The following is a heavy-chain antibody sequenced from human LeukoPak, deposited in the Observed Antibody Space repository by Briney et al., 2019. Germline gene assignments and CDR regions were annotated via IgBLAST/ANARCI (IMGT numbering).Heavy chain of an antibody. V-gene: IGHV3-48*03. CDR3: ARYGSGSSFDY. CDR2: ISSSGSTI. D-gene: IGHD3-10*01. Sequence: GGSLRLSCAASGFTFSSYEMNWVRQAPGKGLEWVSYISSSGSTIYYADSVKGRFTISRDNAKNSLYLQMNSLRAEDTAVYYCARYGSGSSFDYWGQGTLITVSS. CDR1: GFTFSSYE. J-gene: IGHJ4*02.